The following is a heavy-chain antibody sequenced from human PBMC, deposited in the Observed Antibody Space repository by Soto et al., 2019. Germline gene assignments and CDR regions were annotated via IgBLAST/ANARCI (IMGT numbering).Heavy chain of an antibody. V-gene: IGHV3-21*01. D-gene: IGHD3-22*01. CDR2: ISSSSSYI. CDR3: ARDPGTGYYDSSGYYYD. J-gene: IGHJ4*02. CDR1: GFTFRNYG. Sequence: PGGSLRLSCAASGFTFRNYGMNWVRQAPGKGLEWVSSISSSSSYIYYADSVKGRFTISRDNAKNTLYLQMNSLRAEDTAVYYCARDPGTGYYDSSGYYYDWGQGTLVTVSS.